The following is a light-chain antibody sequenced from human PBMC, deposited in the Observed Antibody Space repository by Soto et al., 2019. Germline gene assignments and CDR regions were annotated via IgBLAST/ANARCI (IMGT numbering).Light chain of an antibody. CDR2: GIS. J-gene: IGKJ2*01. CDR1: QSVTNNY. Sequence: EVVLTQSPGTLSLAPGDRATLSCRASQSVTNNYIAWYQQKPGQATRLLIHGISCSAIGIPDMFSGSGSGTYFTLTIGSLEPEDFGVYYCQYYDSLLPTFSFGQGTTVEIK. CDR3: QYYDSLLPTFS. V-gene: IGKV3-20*01.